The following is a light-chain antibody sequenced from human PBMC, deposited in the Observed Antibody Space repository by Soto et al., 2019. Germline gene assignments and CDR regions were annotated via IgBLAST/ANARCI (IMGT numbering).Light chain of an antibody. CDR1: QGPSSY. CDR3: QHYNSYSEA. V-gene: IGKV1-9*01. Sequence: DIHMTQSPSFLSASVGDRVTIPCRASQGPSSYLAWFQQKPGRAPKLLIYGASTLQSGVPSRFSGSGSGTEFTLTISSLQPDDFATYYCQHYNSYSEAFGQGTKVDIK. CDR2: GAS. J-gene: IGKJ1*01.